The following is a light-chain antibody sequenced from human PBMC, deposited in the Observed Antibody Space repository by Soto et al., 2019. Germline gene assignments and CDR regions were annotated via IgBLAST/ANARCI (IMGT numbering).Light chain of an antibody. CDR3: MQVRQIPRT. V-gene: IGKV2-28*01. CDR1: QSLLQSDGYNY. CDR2: LGS. Sequence: DIVMTQSPLSLPVIPGEPASISCRSSQSLLQSDGYNYLDWYLQRPGQSPQLLIYLGSNRASGVPDRFSGSGSGTDFTLKISRVEAEDVGVYYCMQVRQIPRTFGQGTKVEIK. J-gene: IGKJ1*01.